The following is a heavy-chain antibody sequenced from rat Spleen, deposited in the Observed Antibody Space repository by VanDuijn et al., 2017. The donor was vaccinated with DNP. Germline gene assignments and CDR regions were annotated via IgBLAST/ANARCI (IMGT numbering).Heavy chain of an antibody. V-gene: IGHV1-43*01. CDR3: GSYYYRDLFAN. CDR2: VNMGSGDT. J-gene: IGHJ3*01. D-gene: IGHD1-1*01. Sequence: QVQLQQSGAELAKPGSSVKISCKASGYTFTSYYIGWIKQTTGQGLEYIAYVNMGSGDTNYNEKFKAKATLTVDRSSSTAFMQLSSLTHDDSAVYYCGSYYYRDLFANWDQVTLVTVSS. CDR1: GYTFTSYY.